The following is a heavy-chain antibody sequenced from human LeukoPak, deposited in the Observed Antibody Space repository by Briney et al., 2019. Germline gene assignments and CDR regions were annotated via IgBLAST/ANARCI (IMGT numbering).Heavy chain of an antibody. J-gene: IGHJ3*02. CDR1: GGSFSGYY. Sequence: PSETLSLTCAVYGGSFSGYYWSWIRQPPGKGLEWIGEINHSGSTNYNPSLKSRVTIPVDTSKNQFSLKLSSVTAADTAVYYCARGPTPLRFLEWSDAFDIWGQGTMVTVSS. V-gene: IGHV4-34*01. CDR3: ARGPTPLRFLEWSDAFDI. CDR2: INHSGST. D-gene: IGHD3-3*01.